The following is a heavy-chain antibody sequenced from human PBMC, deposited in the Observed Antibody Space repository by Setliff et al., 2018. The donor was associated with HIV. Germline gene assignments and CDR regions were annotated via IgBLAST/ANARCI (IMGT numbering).Heavy chain of an antibody. Sequence: LRLSCAASGFTFSSSWMNWVRQTPGKGLEWVSSISSNGGSTYYADSVKGRFTISRANSKNTLYLQMSSLRAEDTAVYYCVKARVDGDYYYYYYMDVWGKGTTVTVSS. J-gene: IGHJ6*03. CDR1: GFTFSSSW. CDR3: VKARVDGDYYYYYYMDV. V-gene: IGHV3-64D*09. CDR2: ISSNGGST. D-gene: IGHD4-17*01.